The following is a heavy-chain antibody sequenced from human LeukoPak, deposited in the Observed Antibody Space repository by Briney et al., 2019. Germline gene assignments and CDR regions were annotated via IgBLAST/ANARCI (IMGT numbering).Heavy chain of an antibody. CDR2: INSGGTTK. D-gene: IGHD3-10*01. CDR1: GDSFNNHE. CDR3: ARDRPRSHSYFVFVY. V-gene: IGHV3-48*03. J-gene: IGHJ4*02. Sequence: GGSLRLSCEASGDSFNNHEMNWVRQAPGKGLEWLSYINSGGTTKYYADSVKGRFTISRDNAMNSLYLQMNSLRADDTAVYYCARDRPRSHSYFVFVYWGQGNLVIVSS.